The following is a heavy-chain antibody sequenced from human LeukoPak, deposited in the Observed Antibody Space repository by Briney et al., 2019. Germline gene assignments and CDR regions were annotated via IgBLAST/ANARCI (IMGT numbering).Heavy chain of an antibody. D-gene: IGHD3-22*01. CDR3: ARDPDSRGTEPPFFDH. CDR2: ISWNSGSI. J-gene: IGHJ4*02. Sequence: GGSLRLSCAASGFTFDDYAMHWVRQAPGKGLEWVSGISWNSGSIGYADSVKGRFTISRDNAKRSVYLQMKSLRADDTALYYCARDPDSRGTEPPFFDHWGRGTLVTVSS. V-gene: IGHV3-9*01. CDR1: GFTFDDYA.